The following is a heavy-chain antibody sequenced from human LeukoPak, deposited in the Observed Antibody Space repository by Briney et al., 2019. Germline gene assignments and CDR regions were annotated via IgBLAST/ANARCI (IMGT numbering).Heavy chain of an antibody. V-gene: IGHV1-8*01. CDR1: GYTSTSYD. CDR2: MNPNSGNT. D-gene: IGHD1-26*01. Sequence: ASVKVSCKASGYTSTSYDINWVRQATGQGLEWMGWMNPNSGNTGYAQKFQGRVTMTRNTSISTAYMELSSLRSEDTAVYYCARGRVGAAGTRPLVFDYWGQGTLVTVSS. CDR3: ARGRVGAAGTRPLVFDY. J-gene: IGHJ4*02.